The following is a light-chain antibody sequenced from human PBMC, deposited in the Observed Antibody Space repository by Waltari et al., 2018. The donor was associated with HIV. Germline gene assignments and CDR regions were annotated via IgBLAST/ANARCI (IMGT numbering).Light chain of an antibody. V-gene: IGLV2-8*01. CDR1: SSDVGAYNF. J-gene: IGLJ2*01. Sequence: QSALTQPPSASGSPEQSVTISCTGTSSDVGAYNFVSWYQQRPGQAPKVIIFEVNKRPSGVPDRFSGSKSVNTASLTVSGLQAEDEADYYCSSFAGTNSHVVFGGGTKLTVL. CDR2: EVN. CDR3: SSFAGTNSHVV.